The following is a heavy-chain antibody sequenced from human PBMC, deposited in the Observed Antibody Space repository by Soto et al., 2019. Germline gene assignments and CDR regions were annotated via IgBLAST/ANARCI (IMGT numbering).Heavy chain of an antibody. CDR3: ARVRRWFDP. Sequence: SETLSLTCTVSGGSIISYYWSWIRQPPGKGLGWIGYIYYSGSTNYNPSLKSRVTISVDTSKNQFSLKLSSVTAADTAVYYCARVRRWFDPWGQGTLVTVSS. CDR2: IYYSGST. J-gene: IGHJ5*02. V-gene: IGHV4-59*01. CDR1: GGSIISYY. D-gene: IGHD3-16*01.